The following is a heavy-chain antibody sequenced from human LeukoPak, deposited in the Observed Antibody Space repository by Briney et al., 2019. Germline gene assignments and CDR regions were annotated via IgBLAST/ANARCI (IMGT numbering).Heavy chain of an antibody. CDR3: ARGGNLGGYFYQYMDV. CDR1: GCTFTRHG. V-gene: IGHV1-18*01. D-gene: IGHD1-14*01. J-gene: IGHJ6*03. Sequence: ASVKVSCKASGCTFTRHGINWVRQAPGKGPEWMGWISIFNDNANYAENFQGRVIMTADTSTSTAYMELRSLRSDDTAVYYCARGGNLGGYFYQYMDVWGKGTTVTVSS. CDR2: ISIFNDNA.